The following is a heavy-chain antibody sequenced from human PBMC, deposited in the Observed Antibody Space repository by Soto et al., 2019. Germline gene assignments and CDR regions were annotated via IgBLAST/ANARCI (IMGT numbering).Heavy chain of an antibody. CDR2: IYPGDSDT. CDR1: GYSFTSYW. CDR3: ARRGIAARRPLATDSYYYYYGMDV. V-gene: IGHV5-51*01. D-gene: IGHD6-6*01. Sequence: GESLKISCNGSGYSFTSYWIGWVRQMPGKGLEWMGIIYPGDSDTRYSPSFQGQVTISADKSITTAYLQGSSLNASDHAMYYCARRGIAARRPLATDSYYYYYGMDVWGQGTTVTVSS. J-gene: IGHJ6*02.